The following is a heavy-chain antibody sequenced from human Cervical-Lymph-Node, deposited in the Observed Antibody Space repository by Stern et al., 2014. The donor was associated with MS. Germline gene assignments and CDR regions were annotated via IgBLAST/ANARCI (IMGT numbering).Heavy chain of an antibody. CDR2: ISWNSGSI. D-gene: IGHD6-19*01. CDR1: GFTFDDYA. Sequence: VQLVESGGGLVQPGRSLRLSCAASGFTFDDYAMHWVRQAPGKGLEWVSGISWNSGSIGYADSVKGRFTISRDNAKNSLYLQMNSLRAEDTALYYCAKGQWLDLYYYYGMDVWGQGTTVTVSS. V-gene: IGHV3-9*01. CDR3: AKGQWLDLYYYYGMDV. J-gene: IGHJ6*02.